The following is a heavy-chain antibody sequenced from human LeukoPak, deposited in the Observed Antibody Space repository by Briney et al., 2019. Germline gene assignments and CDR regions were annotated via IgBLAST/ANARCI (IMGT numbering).Heavy chain of an antibody. V-gene: IGHV4-34*01. Sequence: SATLSLTCAVYGGSFSGYSWSWIRPPPGKGLEWIGEINHSGSTNYNPSLKSRVTISVDTSKNQFSLKLSSVTAADTAVYYCASLTIGYCSSTSCYKGKFYYYYGMDVWGQGTTVTVSS. CDR3: ASLTIGYCSSTSCYKGKFYYYYGMDV. J-gene: IGHJ6*02. CDR2: INHSGST. D-gene: IGHD2-2*02. CDR1: GGSFSGYS.